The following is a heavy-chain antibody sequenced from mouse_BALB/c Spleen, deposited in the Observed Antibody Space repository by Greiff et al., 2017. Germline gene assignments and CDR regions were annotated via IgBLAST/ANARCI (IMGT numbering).Heavy chain of an antibody. D-gene: IGHD1-1*01. CDR3: AREGGGSSVLYAMDY. CDR2: IWAGGST. V-gene: IGHV2-9*02. J-gene: IGHJ4*01. Sequence: VQLQQSGPGLVAPSQSLSITCTVSGFSLTSYGVHWVRQPPGKGLEWLGVIWAGGSTNYNSALMSRLSISKDNSKSQVILKMNSLQTDDPAMYYCAREGGGSSVLYAMDYWGQGTSVTVSS. CDR1: GFSLTSYG.